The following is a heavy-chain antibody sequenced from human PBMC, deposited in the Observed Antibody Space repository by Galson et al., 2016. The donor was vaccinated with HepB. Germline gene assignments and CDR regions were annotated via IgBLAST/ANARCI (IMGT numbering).Heavy chain of an antibody. CDR2: ISGSGGST. CDR3: ATKPSYYDFLTGYYMGGYFDY. D-gene: IGHD3-9*01. Sequence: SLRLSCAASGSTFSSYAMSWVRQAPGKELEWVSAISGSGGSTYYADSVKGRFTISRDKSKNTLFLQMNSLRAEDTAVYYCATKPSYYDFLTGYYMGGYFDYWGQGTLVTVSS. J-gene: IGHJ4*02. CDR1: GSTFSSYA. V-gene: IGHV3-23*01.